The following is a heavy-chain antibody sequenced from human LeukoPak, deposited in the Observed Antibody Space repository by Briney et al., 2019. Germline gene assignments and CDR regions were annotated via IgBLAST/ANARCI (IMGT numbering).Heavy chain of an antibody. Sequence: GGSLRLSCAASGFTFSDYYMSWVRQAPGKGLEWVSVIYSGGSTYYADSVKGRFTISRDNAKNSLYLQMNSLRAEDTAVYYCARDLTDPPYYYYIDVWGKGTTVTISS. CDR3: ARDLTDPPYYYYIDV. CDR1: GFTFSDYY. J-gene: IGHJ6*03. V-gene: IGHV3-66*01. CDR2: IYSGGST.